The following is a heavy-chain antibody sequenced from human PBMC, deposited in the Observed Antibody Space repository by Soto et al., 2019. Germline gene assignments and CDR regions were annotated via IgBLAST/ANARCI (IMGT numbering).Heavy chain of an antibody. CDR2: IYSRGNT. Sequence: GVSLRLSCSAYGFTVSSNYMSWVRQAPGKGLEWVSVIYSRGNTYYADSVKGRFTISRDNSKNTLYLQMNSLRAEDTAVYYCATRLDPIREDALDIWGQGTMVTVSS. J-gene: IGHJ3*02. CDR1: GFTVSSNY. D-gene: IGHD4-17*01. CDR3: ATRLDPIREDALDI. V-gene: IGHV3-53*01.